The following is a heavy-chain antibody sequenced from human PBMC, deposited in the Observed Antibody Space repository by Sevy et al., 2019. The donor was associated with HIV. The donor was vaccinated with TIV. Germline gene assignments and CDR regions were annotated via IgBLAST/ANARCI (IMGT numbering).Heavy chain of an antibody. V-gene: IGHV3-23*01. CDR3: AKDQTLYYDFWSGYYTGSGYYYYYGMDV. D-gene: IGHD3-3*01. CDR2: ISGSGGST. CDR1: GFTFSSYA. J-gene: IGHJ6*02. Sequence: GGSLRLSCAASGFTFSSYAMSWVRQAPGKGLEWVSAISGSGGSTYYADSVKGRFTISRDNSKKTLYLKMNSLRAVDTAVYDCAKDQTLYYDFWSGYYTGSGYYYYYGMDVWGQGTTVTVSS.